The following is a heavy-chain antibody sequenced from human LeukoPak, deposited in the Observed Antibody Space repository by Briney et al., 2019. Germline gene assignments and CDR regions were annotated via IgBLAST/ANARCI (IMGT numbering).Heavy chain of an antibody. D-gene: IGHD6-19*01. V-gene: IGHV3-9*01. CDR1: GFKFQNYA. CDR3: ARDWGSSGWFYFDS. CDR2: ISWNNETL. Sequence: PGGSLRLSCAGSGFKFQNYAIHWVRQAPGKGLEWVSGISWNNETLDYADSVKGRFTISRGNAKNSVYLQMNSLKDDDTALYYCARDWGSSGWFYFDSWGQGTLVTVSS. J-gene: IGHJ4*02.